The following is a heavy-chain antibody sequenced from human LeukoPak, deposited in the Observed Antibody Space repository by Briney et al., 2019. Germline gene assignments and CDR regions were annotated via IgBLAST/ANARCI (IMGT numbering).Heavy chain of an antibody. J-gene: IGHJ3*02. CDR3: ARASTHRYNWKSGQLSDAFDI. CDR2: ISAYNGHT. Sequence: GASVKVSCKASGYTFITYGINWVRQAPGQGLEWMGWISAYNGHTKYAQKLQGRVTMTTDTSTTTANMELRSLRSDDTAVYYCARASTHRYNWKSGQLSDAFDIWGQGTMVTVSS. CDR1: GYTFITYG. V-gene: IGHV1-18*01. D-gene: IGHD1-20*01.